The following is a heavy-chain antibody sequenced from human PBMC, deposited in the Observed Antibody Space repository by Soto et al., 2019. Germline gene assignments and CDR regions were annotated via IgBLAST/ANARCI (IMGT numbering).Heavy chain of an antibody. D-gene: IGHD6-6*01. CDR1: GYTFTNYG. Sequence: QVQLLQSGAEVKKPGASVKVSCKASGYTFTNYGITWVRQAPGQGLEWMGWISAYNGNTHYTQRLQGRVTMTTDTSTSPGYMEPRGLRSDDPAVYYCARVPPLVGQFFYHLGVLGQGTTVTVSS. V-gene: IGHV1-18*01. CDR3: ARVPPLVGQFFYHLGV. CDR2: ISAYNGNT. J-gene: IGHJ6*02.